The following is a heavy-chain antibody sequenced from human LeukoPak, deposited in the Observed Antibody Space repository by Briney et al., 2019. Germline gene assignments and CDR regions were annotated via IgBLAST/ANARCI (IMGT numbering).Heavy chain of an antibody. D-gene: IGHD1-14*01. J-gene: IGHJ4*02. CDR3: ARGRTNRLGY. Sequence: SETLSLTCAVYGGSFSGYYWSWIRQPPGKGLEWIGEINHSGSTNYNPSLKSRVTISVDTSKNQFSLKLSSVTAADTAVYYCARGRTNRLGYWGQETLVTVSS. CDR2: INHSGST. V-gene: IGHV4-34*01. CDR1: GGSFSGYY.